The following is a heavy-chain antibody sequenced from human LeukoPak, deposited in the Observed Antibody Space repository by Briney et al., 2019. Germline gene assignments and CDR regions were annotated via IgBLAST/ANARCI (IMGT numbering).Heavy chain of an antibody. CDR1: GGSISSGDYY. J-gene: IGHJ4*02. Sequence: PSQTLSLTCTVSGGSISSGDYYWSWVRQPPGKGLEWIGEIYHSGSTNYNPSLKSRVTISVDKSKNQFSLKLSSVTAADTAVYYCARGRLPFYGGEYYFDYWGQGTLVTVSS. CDR3: ARGRLPFYGGEYYFDY. V-gene: IGHV4-30-4*01. D-gene: IGHD4-23*01. CDR2: IYHSGST.